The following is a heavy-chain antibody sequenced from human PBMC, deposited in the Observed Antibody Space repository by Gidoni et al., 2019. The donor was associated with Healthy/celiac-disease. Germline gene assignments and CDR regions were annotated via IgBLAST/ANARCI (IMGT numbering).Heavy chain of an antibody. J-gene: IGHJ4*02. CDR1: GYTFTSYA. V-gene: IGHV1-3*01. CDR3: ARTDCSGGSCYGGG. Sequence: QVQLVQSGAEVKKPGAAVKVACKAAGYTFTSYAMHWVRQAPGQRLEWMGWINAGNGNTKYSQKFQGRVTITRDTSASTAYIELSSLRSEDTAVYYCARTDCSGGSCYGGGWGQGTLVTVSS. D-gene: IGHD2-15*01. CDR2: INAGNGNT.